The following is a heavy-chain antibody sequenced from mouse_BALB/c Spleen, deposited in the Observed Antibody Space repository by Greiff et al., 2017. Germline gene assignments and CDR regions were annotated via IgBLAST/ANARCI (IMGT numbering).Heavy chain of an antibody. D-gene: IGHD2-14*01. CDR3: ASRRCYRYDGGFVY. J-gene: IGHJ3*01. CDR2: INPYNGDT. Sequence: VQLQQSGPELVKPGASLKISCKASGYSFTGYFMNWVMQSHGKSLEWIGRINPYNGDTFYNLKFKGKATLTVDKSSSTAHMELRSLASEDSAVYYCASRRCYRYDGGFVYWGQGTLVTGSA. CDR1: GYSFTGYF. V-gene: IGHV1-20*02.